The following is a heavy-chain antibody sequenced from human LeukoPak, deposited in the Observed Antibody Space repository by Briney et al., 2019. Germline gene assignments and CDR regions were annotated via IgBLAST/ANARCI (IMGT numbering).Heavy chain of an antibody. D-gene: IGHD4-17*01. J-gene: IGHJ4*02. CDR1: GFTFSGYW. CDR3: ARESKGRSKIDY. V-gene: IGHV3-7*01. Sequence: PGGSLRLSCAASGFTFSGYWMSWVRQAPGKGLERVANINKDGSERYNVDSVKGRFTISRDNANKSLYLQMNSLRAEDTSVYYCARESKGRSKIDYWGQGTLVTVSS. CDR2: INKDGSER.